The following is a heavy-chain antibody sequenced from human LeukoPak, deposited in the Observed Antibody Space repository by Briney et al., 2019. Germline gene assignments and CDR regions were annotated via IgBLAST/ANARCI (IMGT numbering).Heavy chain of an antibody. V-gene: IGHV1-46*01. CDR3: ARYSGSYHTYFDS. J-gene: IGHJ4*02. Sequence: ASVKVSCKASGYTFSSYYIHWVRQAPGQGLEWMGIINPSGGITTYAQKFEGRVTMTRDTSTSTVDMKLSRLRSEDTAVYYCARYSGSYHTYFDSWGQGTLVTVSS. D-gene: IGHD1-26*01. CDR2: INPSGGIT. CDR1: GYTFSSYY.